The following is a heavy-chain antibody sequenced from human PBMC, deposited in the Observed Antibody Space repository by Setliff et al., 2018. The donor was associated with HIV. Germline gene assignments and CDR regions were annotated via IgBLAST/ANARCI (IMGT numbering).Heavy chain of an antibody. CDR1: GASFIRSRYY. J-gene: IGHJ4*02. V-gene: IGHV4-61*09. CDR2: VYTTGSA. D-gene: IGHD6-19*01. CDR3: ARALAGGSGWNYFDL. Sequence: SETLSLTCTVSGASFIRSRYYWSWIRQPAGKGLEWIGHVYTTGSASYNPSLECRVTILEALSKNQFSLNLDSVTAADTAVYFCARALAGGSGWNYFDLWGPGTLVTVSS.